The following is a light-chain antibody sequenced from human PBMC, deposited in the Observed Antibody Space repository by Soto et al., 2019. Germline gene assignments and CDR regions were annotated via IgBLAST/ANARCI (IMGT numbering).Light chain of an antibody. V-gene: IGLV1-51*02. J-gene: IGLJ1*01. Sequence: QSVLTQPPSASGTPGQGVTISCSGSTSNIGSNYVYWYQQLPGTAPKLLIYRNNKRPSGILDRFSGSKSGTSATLGITGLQTGDEADYYCGTWDSSLSVYVFGTGTKVTVL. CDR2: RNN. CDR1: TSNIGSNY. CDR3: GTWDSSLSVYV.